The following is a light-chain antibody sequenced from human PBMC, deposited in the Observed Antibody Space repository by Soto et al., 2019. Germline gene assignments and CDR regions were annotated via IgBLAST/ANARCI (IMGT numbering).Light chain of an antibody. CDR1: SSDIGGSNY. Sequence: QSVLTQPASVSGSPGQSITISCTGTSSDIGGSNYVSWYQQHPGKAPKLMIYDVTNRPSGVSNRFSGSKSGNTASLTISGLQAEDEADYYCSSYTTSISVVFGGGTQLTVL. CDR3: SSYTTSISVV. V-gene: IGLV2-14*01. J-gene: IGLJ3*02. CDR2: DVT.